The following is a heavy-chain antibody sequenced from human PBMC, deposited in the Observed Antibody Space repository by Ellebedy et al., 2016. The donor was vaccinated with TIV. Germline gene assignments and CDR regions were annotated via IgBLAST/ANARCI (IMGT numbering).Heavy chain of an antibody. J-gene: IGHJ4*02. Sequence: MPSETLSLTCTVSGGSISRYYWSWIRQSPGKGLEWLGHIYYSGSTNFHPSLKSLVTMSVDTSKNHFSLNLTSVTAADTAIYFCARASAVTGTLDNWGQGTLVTVSS. CDR3: ARASAVTGTLDN. CDR2: IYYSGST. V-gene: IGHV4-59*01. D-gene: IGHD1-7*01. CDR1: GGSISRYY.